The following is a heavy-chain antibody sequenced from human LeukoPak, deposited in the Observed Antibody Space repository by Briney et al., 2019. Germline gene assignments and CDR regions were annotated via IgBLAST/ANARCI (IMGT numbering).Heavy chain of an antibody. CDR1: GGTFSSYA. J-gene: IGHJ6*02. Sequence: SVKVSCKASGGTFSSYAISWVRQAPGQGLEWMGRIIPIFGISNYAQKFQGRVTITADKSTSTAYMELSSLRSEDTAVYYCARGKSRDGYNSRYYYGMDVWGQGTTVTVSS. V-gene: IGHV1-69*04. CDR2: IIPIFGIS. CDR3: ARGKSRDGYNSRYYYGMDV. D-gene: IGHD5-24*01.